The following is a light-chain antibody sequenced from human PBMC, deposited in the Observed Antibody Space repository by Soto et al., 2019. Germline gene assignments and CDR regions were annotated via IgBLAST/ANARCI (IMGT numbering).Light chain of an antibody. J-gene: IGKJ1*01. Sequence: DIQLTQSPSFLSASVGDRVTITCRASQGISSYLAWYQQKPGKAPKLLIYAASTLQSGGPSRFSGSGSGTEFTLTISSLQPEDFATYDGQQLNSYLVTFGQGTKVEIK. CDR2: AAS. V-gene: IGKV1-9*01. CDR1: QGISSY. CDR3: QQLNSYLVT.